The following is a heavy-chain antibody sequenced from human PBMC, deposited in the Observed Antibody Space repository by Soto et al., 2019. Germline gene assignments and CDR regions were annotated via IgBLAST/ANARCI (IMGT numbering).Heavy chain of an antibody. CDR3: AFSVAATLLNYCYDMDV. Sequence: RASVKVSCKASGYTFTGYYMHGVRQAPGQGREWMGWINPNSGGTNYAQKFQGRLTMTRDTSINTAYMGLSRLRCDDTAVYDCAFSVAATLLNYCYDMDVWGQGTTVAVSS. D-gene: IGHD2-15*01. CDR2: INPNSGGT. V-gene: IGHV1-2*02. J-gene: IGHJ6*02. CDR1: GYTFTGYY.